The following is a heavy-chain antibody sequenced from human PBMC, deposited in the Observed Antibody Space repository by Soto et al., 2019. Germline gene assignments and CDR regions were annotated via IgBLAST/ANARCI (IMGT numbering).Heavy chain of an antibody. V-gene: IGHV3-30-3*01. Sequence: GGSLRLSCAASGFTFSSYAFHWGRQGPGKGLEWVAVISYDGSNKYYADPVKGRFTISRDNSKNTLYLQMNSLRAEDTAVYYCARGIAARPPRFDYWGQGTLVTVSS. CDR3: ARGIAARPPRFDY. D-gene: IGHD6-6*01. CDR1: GFTFSSYA. J-gene: IGHJ4*02. CDR2: ISYDGSNK.